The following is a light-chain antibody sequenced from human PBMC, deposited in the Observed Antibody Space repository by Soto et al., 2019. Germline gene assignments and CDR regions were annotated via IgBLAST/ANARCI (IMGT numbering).Light chain of an antibody. CDR1: SSNIGSNT. CDR2: SNN. J-gene: IGLJ1*01. CDR3: AAWDDSLNAVV. V-gene: IGLV1-44*01. Sequence: SVLTQPPSSSGTPGQRVTISCSGSSSNIGSNTVNWYQQLPGTAPKLLIYSNNQRPSGVPDRFSGSKSGTSASLAISGLQSEDEADYYCAAWDDSLNAVVFGTGTKVTVL.